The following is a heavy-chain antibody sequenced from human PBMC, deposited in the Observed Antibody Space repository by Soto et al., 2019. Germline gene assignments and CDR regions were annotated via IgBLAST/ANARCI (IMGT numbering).Heavy chain of an antibody. CDR3: ARGWAIFGVAYPHFDY. CDR2: IYYSGST. Sequence: PSETLSLTCTVSGGSISSGDYYWSWIRQHPGKGLEWIGYIYYSGSTYYNPSLKSRVTISVDTSKNQFSLKLSSVTAADTAVYYCARGWAIFGVAYPHFDYWGQGTLVTVS. V-gene: IGHV4-31*03. D-gene: IGHD3-3*01. J-gene: IGHJ4*02. CDR1: GGSISSGDYY.